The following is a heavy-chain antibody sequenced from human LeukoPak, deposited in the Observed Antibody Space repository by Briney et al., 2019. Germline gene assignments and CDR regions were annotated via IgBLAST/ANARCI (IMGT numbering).Heavy chain of an antibody. J-gene: IGHJ4*02. V-gene: IGHV4-34*01. D-gene: IGHD3-10*01. CDR1: GGSFSGYY. CDR2: INHSGST. Sequence: SSETLSLTCAVYGGSFSGYYWSWIRQPPGKGLEWIGEINHSGSTNYNPSLKSRVTISVDTSKNQFSLKLSSVTAADTAVYYCASFNYYGSGSSDYWGQGTLVTVSS. CDR3: ASFNYYGSGSSDY.